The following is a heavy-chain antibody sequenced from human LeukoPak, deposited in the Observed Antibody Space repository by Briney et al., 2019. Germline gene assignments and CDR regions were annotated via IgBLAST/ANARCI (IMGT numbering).Heavy chain of an antibody. CDR2: ISTYNGHT. CDR1: GYTFTSYG. CDR3: AREGGRYCSGGSCYSSNGWYGGLNY. V-gene: IGHV1-18*01. J-gene: IGHJ4*02. D-gene: IGHD2-15*01. Sequence: ASVKVSCKASGYTFTSYGISWVRQAPGQGLEWMGWISTYNGHTNYARKVQGRVTMTTDTSTSTAYMELRSLRSDDTAVYYCAREGGRYCSGGSCYSSNGWYGGLNYWAQGTLVTVSS.